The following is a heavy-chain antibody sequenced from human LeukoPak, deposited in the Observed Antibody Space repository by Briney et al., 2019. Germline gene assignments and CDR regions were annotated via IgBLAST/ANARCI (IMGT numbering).Heavy chain of an antibody. CDR1: GFTFSSYW. CDR2: ISGSGGST. V-gene: IGHV3-23*01. Sequence: GGSLRLSCAASGFTFSSYWMSWVRQAPGKGLEWVSAISGSGGSTYYADSVKGRFTISRDNSKNTLYLQMNSLRAEDTAVYYCAKARGPVPAAFDYWGQGTLVTVSS. CDR3: AKARGPVPAAFDY. J-gene: IGHJ4*02. D-gene: IGHD2-2*01.